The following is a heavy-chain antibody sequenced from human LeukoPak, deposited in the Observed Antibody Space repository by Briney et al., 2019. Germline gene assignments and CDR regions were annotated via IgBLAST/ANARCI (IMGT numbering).Heavy chain of an antibody. CDR3: GRDVYSGSWGDYYGMDV. V-gene: IGHV3-21*01. D-gene: IGHD6-13*01. J-gene: IGHJ6*04. Sequence: PRRCLSLSRAASVFTSSRHSMNWVRPAPGKGLEWVSSISSSRNYIYYAHSLKGRFTISRDNAKSSLYLQMNSLRAEDTAVYCCGRDVYSGSWGDYYGMDVWGKGTTVTVSS. CDR1: VFTSSRHS. CDR2: ISSSRNYI.